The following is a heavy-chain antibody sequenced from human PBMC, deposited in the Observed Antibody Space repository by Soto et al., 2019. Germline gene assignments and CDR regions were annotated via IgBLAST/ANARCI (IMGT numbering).Heavy chain of an antibody. Sequence: SVKVSCKAPGGTFSSYAISWVQQAPGQGLEWMGGIIPIPGTANYAQKFQGRVTITADESTSTAYMELSSLRSEDTAVYSCARSQGSSTSGEFYYYYYDRMVVSCPAPRVTVFS. J-gene: IGHJ6*02. CDR1: GGTFSSYA. D-gene: IGHD2-2*01. CDR3: ARSQGSSTSGEFYYYYYDRMVV. V-gene: IGHV1-69*13. CDR2: IIPIPGTA.